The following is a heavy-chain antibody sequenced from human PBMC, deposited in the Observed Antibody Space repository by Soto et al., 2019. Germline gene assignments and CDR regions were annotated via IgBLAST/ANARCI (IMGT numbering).Heavy chain of an antibody. CDR3: ARDPGRSRFFVGLRYYYYGMDV. V-gene: IGHV3-30-3*01. CDR1: GFTFSSYA. Sequence: GGSLRLSCAASGFTFSSYAMHWVRQAPGKGLEWVAVISYDGSNKYYADSVKGRFTISRDNSKNTLYLQMNSLRAEDTAVYYCARDPGRSRFFVGLRYYYYGMDVWGQGTTVTVSS. J-gene: IGHJ6*02. D-gene: IGHD3-3*01. CDR2: ISYDGSNK.